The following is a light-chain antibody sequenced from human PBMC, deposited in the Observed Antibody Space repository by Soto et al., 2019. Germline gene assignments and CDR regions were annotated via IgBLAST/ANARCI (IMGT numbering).Light chain of an antibody. Sequence: DIVLTQSPATLSLSPGERATLSCKASQTVSIYLAWYQQKPGQAPRLLIYGASTRATGIPARFSGSGSGTEFTLTISSLQSEDFAVYYCQQYNNWPPLTFGGGTKVDIK. CDR1: QTVSIY. J-gene: IGKJ4*01. V-gene: IGKV3-15*01. CDR2: GAS. CDR3: QQYNNWPPLT.